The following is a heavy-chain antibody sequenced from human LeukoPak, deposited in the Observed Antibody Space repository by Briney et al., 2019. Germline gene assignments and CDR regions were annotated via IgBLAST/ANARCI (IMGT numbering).Heavy chain of an antibody. V-gene: IGHV3-33*06. CDR1: GFIFSNYG. CDR3: AKAGTRYYYDSSGYFDY. Sequence: GGSLRLSCAASGFIFSNYGMHWVRQAPGKGLEWVAVIWYDGSNKYYADSVKGRFTISRDNSKNTLYLQMNSLRAEDTAVYYCAKAGTRYYYDSSGYFDYWGQGTLVTVSS. D-gene: IGHD3-22*01. J-gene: IGHJ4*02. CDR2: IWYDGSNK.